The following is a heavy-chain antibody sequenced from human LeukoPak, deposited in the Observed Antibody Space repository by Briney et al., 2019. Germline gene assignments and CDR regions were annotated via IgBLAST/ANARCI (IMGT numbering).Heavy chain of an antibody. CDR3: GKGIYSSGWSYFDY. J-gene: IGHJ4*01. Sequence: GGSLRLSCAASGFTFSNSAMSWVRQAPGKRLEWVSTLSGSGITTYYADSVKGRFTISRDNSKNTLYLQMNTLRAEDSALYYCGKGIYSSGWSYFDYWGHQTLVTVSS. CDR2: LSGSGITT. V-gene: IGHV3-23*01. CDR1: GFTFSNSA. D-gene: IGHD6-19*01.